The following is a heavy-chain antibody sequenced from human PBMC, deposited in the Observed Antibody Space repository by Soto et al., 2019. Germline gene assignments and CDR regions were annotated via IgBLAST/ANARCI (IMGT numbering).Heavy chain of an antibody. CDR3: ARSFEYSSTDDAFDI. J-gene: IGHJ3*02. D-gene: IGHD6-6*01. Sequence: SETLSLTCTVSGGSISSYYWSWIRQPPGKGLEWIGYIYYSGSTNYNPSLKSRVTISVDTSKNQFSLKLSSVTAADTAVYYCARSFEYSSTDDAFDIWGQGTMVTVSS. CDR1: GGSISSYY. V-gene: IGHV4-59*08. CDR2: IYYSGST.